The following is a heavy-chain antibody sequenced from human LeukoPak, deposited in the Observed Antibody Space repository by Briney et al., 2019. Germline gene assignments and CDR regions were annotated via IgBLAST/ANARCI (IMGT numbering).Heavy chain of an antibody. Sequence: SETLSLTCTVSGGSIRSNYWGWIRQPPGKGLEWIGSIYYGGNTYYNPSLKSRVTISVDTSKEQFSLRLSSVTAADTSVYFCARHDSSGSYPLDELDIWGQGTMVIVSS. CDR2: IYYGGNT. CDR1: GGSIRSNY. D-gene: IGHD3-22*01. J-gene: IGHJ3*02. CDR3: ARHDSSGSYPLDELDI. V-gene: IGHV4-39*01.